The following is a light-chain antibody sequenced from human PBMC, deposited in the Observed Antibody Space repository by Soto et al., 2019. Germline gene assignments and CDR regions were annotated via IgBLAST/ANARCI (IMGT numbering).Light chain of an antibody. Sequence: QAVLTQPPSVSGAPGQRVIISCTGSSSNIGAGYDVHWYQQLPGTAPKLLINDNSNRPSGVPDRFSDSKSGTTASLAIAGLQADDEADYYCQSYDSSLRGYVFGAGTKLTVL. CDR3: QSYDSSLRGYV. J-gene: IGLJ1*01. CDR2: DNS. V-gene: IGLV1-40*01. CDR1: SSNIGAGYD.